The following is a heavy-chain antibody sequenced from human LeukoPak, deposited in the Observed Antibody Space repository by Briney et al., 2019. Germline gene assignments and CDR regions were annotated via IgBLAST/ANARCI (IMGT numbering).Heavy chain of an antibody. CDR2: IYSGGST. Sequence: PGGSLRLSCAASGFTFTTYWMSWVRQAPGKGLEWVSVIYSGGSTYYADSVKGRFTISRHNSKNTLYLQMNSLRAEDTAVYYCARLNFIVVVPAAIGGWFDPWGQGTLVTVSS. CDR1: GFTFTTYW. V-gene: IGHV3-53*04. D-gene: IGHD2-2*01. CDR3: ARLNFIVVVPAAIGGWFDP. J-gene: IGHJ5*02.